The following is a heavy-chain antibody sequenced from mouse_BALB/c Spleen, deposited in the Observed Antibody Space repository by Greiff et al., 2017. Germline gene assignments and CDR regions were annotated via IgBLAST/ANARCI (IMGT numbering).Heavy chain of an antibody. CDR2: ISSGGST. CDR1: GFTFSSYA. D-gene: IGHD1-1*01. J-gene: IGHJ4*01. V-gene: IGHV5-6-5*01. CDR3: ARGDYYGSSPYAMDY. Sequence: EVKLQESGGGLVKPGGSLKLSCAASGFTFSSYAMSWVRQTPEKRLEWVASISSGGSTYYPDSVKGRFTISRDNARNILYLQMSSLRSEDTAMYYCARGDYYGSSPYAMDYWGQGTSVTVSS.